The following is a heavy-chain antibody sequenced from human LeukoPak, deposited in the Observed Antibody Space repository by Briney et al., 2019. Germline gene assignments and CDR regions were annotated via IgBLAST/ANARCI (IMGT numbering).Heavy chain of an antibody. CDR1: SGSISSGSYY. Sequence: SETLSLTCTVSSGSISSGSYYWNWIRQSAGKGLEWLGRIYTNGNTNYNPSLKSRVTISVDTSKNQVSLKLSSVTAADTAVYYCARGLINSYGSFDSWAREPWSPSPQ. CDR3: ARGLINSYGSFDS. V-gene: IGHV4-61*02. J-gene: IGHJ4*02. D-gene: IGHD5-18*01. CDR2: IYTNGNT.